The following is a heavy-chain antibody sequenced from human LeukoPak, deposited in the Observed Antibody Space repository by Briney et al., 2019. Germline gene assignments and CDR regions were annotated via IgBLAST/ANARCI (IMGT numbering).Heavy chain of an antibody. V-gene: IGHV1-18*01. CDR3: ARGSLCGGTYYTPGKSCAFDS. CDR2: VSAYNGNT. D-gene: IGHD1-26*01. J-gene: IGHJ3*01. CDR1: GYTFTNYG. Sequence: ASVKVSYKASGYTFTNYGIIWVRQAPGQGLEWMGWVSAYNGNTNYAQKVRDRVTMTTDTSTTTSYMELRSLRSDDTAVYYCARGSLCGGTYYTPGKSCAFDSWGQGTMVTVSS.